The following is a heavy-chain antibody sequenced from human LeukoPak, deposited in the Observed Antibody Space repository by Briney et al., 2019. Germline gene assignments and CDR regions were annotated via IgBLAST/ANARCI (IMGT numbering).Heavy chain of an antibody. D-gene: IGHD6-13*01. CDR2: INSDGSST. J-gene: IGHJ4*02. CDR1: GFTFSSYW. Sequence: GGSLRLSCAASGFTFSSYWMHWVRPAPGKGLVWVSRINSDGSSTSYADSVRGRFTISRDNAKNTLYLQMNSLRAEDTAVYYCASSSYSSSYYVYWGQGTLVTVSS. V-gene: IGHV3-74*01. CDR3: ASSSYSSSYYVY.